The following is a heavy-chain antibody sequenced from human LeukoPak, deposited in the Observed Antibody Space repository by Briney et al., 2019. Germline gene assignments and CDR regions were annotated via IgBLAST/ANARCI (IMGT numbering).Heavy chain of an antibody. J-gene: IGHJ4*02. CDR1: GGSISSYY. CDR2: IYYSGST. CDR3: SREEAGTTIEY. D-gene: IGHD6-19*01. V-gene: IGHV4-59*01. Sequence: SETLSLTCTVSGGSISSYYWSWIRQPPGKGLEWIGYIYYSGSTNYNPSLKSRVTISVDTSKNQFSLRLSSVTAADTAVYYCSREEAGTTIEYWGQGTLVTVSS.